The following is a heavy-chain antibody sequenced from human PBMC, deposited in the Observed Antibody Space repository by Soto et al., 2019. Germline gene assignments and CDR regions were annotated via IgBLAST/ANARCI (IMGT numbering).Heavy chain of an antibody. J-gene: IGHJ2*01. CDR3: AKSRVDSGRGYFDL. D-gene: IGHD6-25*01. CDR1: GFSFSPYA. CDR2: IGTTGGDT. Sequence: EVQLLESGGSLVLPGGSLRLSCAASGFSFSPYAMSWVRQAPVKGLEWVSTIGTTGGDTYYPDFVKGRFTISRDDSKNTLYLQMNSLRAEDSAIYYCAKSRVDSGRGYFDLWGRCTLVTVSS. V-gene: IGHV3-23*01.